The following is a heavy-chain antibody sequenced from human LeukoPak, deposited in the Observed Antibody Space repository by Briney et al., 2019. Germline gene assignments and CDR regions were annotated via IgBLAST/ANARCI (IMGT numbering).Heavy chain of an antibody. D-gene: IGHD1-26*01. J-gene: IGHJ6*02. CDR2: IYSGGST. Sequence: GGSLRLSCAASGFTVSSNYMSWVRQAPGKGLEWVSVIYSGGSTYYADSVKGRFTISRDNSKNTLYHQMNSLRAEDTAVYYCARDLLNLFIVGATTRYYYYGMDVWRQGTTVTVSS. CDR1: GFTVSSNY. V-gene: IGHV3-53*01. CDR3: ARDLLNLFIVGATTRYYYYGMDV.